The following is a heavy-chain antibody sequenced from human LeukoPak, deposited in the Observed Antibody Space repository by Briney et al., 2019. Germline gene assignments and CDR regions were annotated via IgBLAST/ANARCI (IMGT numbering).Heavy chain of an antibody. Sequence: KPSETLSLTCTVSGGSIRSHYWSWIRQPPGKGLEWIGYIYYSGSTNYNPSLKSRVTISVDTSKNQFSLKLSSVTAADTAVYYCASYCSGGSCSRGNWFDPWGQGTLVTVSS. V-gene: IGHV4-59*11. J-gene: IGHJ5*02. D-gene: IGHD2-15*01. CDR1: GGSIRSHY. CDR3: ASYCSGGSCSRGNWFDP. CDR2: IYYSGST.